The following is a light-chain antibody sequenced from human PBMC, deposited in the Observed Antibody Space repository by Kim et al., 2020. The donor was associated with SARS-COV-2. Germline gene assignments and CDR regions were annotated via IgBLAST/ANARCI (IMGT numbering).Light chain of an antibody. CDR1: SGSIASNY. CDR2: EDN. Sequence: NFMLTQPHSVSESPGKTVTISCTRSSGSIASNYVQWYQQRPGSAPTTVIYEDNQRPSGVPDRFSGSIDSSSNSASLTISGVKTEDEANYYCQSYDSNMWVFGGGTQLTVL. V-gene: IGLV6-57*04. J-gene: IGLJ3*02. CDR3: QSYDSNMWV.